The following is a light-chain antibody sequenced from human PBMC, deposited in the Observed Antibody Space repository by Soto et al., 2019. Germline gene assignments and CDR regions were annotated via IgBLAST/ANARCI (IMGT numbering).Light chain of an antibody. CDR3: SAYTSISTYV. J-gene: IGLJ1*01. CDR2: EVS. CDR1: SSDVGGYNY. V-gene: IGLV2-14*01. Sequence: QSALTQPASVSGSPGHSITISCTGTSSDVGGYNYVSWYQQHPGIAPKLMIYEVSNRPSGVSNRFSGSKSGNTASLTISGLQAEDEADYYCSAYTSISTYVFGTGTKLTVL.